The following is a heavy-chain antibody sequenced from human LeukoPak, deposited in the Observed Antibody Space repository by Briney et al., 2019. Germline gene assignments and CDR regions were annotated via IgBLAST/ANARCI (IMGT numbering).Heavy chain of an antibody. V-gene: IGHV4-4*07. J-gene: IGHJ5*02. Sequence: SETLSLTCTVSGGSISSYYWSWIRQPAGKGLEWIGRIYTSGSTNYNPSLKSRVTMSVDTSKNQFSLKLSSVTAADTAVYYCARDVDSSSWYYNWFDPWGQGTLVTVSS. CDR2: IYTSGST. CDR1: GGSISSYY. CDR3: ARDVDSSSWYYNWFDP. D-gene: IGHD6-13*01.